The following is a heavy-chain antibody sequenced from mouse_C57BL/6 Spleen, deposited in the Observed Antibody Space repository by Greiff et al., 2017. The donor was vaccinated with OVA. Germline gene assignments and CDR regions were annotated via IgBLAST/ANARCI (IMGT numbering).Heavy chain of an antibody. D-gene: IGHD2-4*01. CDR3: FRSYPCYSDYDLKEDYFDY. CDR2: IRSKSSNYAT. J-gene: IGHJ2*02. CDR1: GFTFNTYA. V-gene: IGHV10-3*01. Sequence: EVQLVESGGGLVQPKGSLKLSCAASGFTFNTYAMHWVRQSPGKGLEWVASIRSKSSNYATYYADSVNDRFTISRDDSQRMLYLQMNNLTTEDTAMVYCFRSYPCYSDYDLKEDYFDYWGQGPSLTVSS.